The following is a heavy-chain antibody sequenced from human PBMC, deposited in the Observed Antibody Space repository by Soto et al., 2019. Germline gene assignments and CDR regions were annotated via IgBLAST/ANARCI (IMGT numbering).Heavy chain of an antibody. Sequence: PGGSLRLSCAASGFTFSSYAMSWVRQAPGKGLEWVSAISGSGGSTYYADSVKGRFTISRDNSKNTLYLQMNSLRAEDTAVYYCAKVVVPAAKYYYDGMDVWGQGTTLTVSS. V-gene: IGHV3-23*01. CDR2: ISGSGGST. J-gene: IGHJ6*02. CDR1: GFTFSSYA. D-gene: IGHD2-2*01. CDR3: AKVVVPAAKYYYDGMDV.